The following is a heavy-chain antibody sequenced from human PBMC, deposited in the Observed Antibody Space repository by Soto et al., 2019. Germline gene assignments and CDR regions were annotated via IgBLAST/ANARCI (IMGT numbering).Heavy chain of an antibody. CDR3: AHIPNYYQYDWFDP. CDR1: GFSLTTRGVG. D-gene: IGHD3-16*01. J-gene: IGHJ5*02. V-gene: IGHV2-5*02. Sequence: QITLKESGPTLVKPTQTLTLTCTFSGFSLTTRGVGVGWIRQPPGKALECLALIYWDDDKRYSPSLQSRLSITKATSKNQVVLTMTYVDPVDTATYYCAHIPNYYQYDWFDPWGQGTLVSVSS. CDR2: IYWDDDK.